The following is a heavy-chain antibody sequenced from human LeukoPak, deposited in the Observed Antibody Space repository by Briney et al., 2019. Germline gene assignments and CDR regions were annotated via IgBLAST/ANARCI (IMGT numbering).Heavy chain of an antibody. J-gene: IGHJ6*02. CDR3: ARGTVNYYYGMDV. D-gene: IGHD4-11*01. Sequence: SETLSLTCTVSGGSISSGSYYWSWIRQPAGKGLEWIGRIYTSGSTNYNPSLKSRVTISVDTSKNQFSLKLSSVTAADTAVYYCARGTVNYYYGMDVRGQGTTVTVSS. CDR2: IYTSGST. V-gene: IGHV4-61*02. CDR1: GGSISSGSYY.